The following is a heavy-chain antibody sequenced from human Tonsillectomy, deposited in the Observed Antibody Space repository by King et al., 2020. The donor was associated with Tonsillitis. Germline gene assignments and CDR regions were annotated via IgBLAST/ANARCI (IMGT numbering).Heavy chain of an antibody. V-gene: IGHV4-34*01. CDR1: GGSFSGYY. D-gene: IGHD2-15*01. CDR2: INHSGST. CDR3: ARGGLMVVVSATNWFDP. Sequence: VQLQQWGAGLLKPSETLSLTCAVYGGSFSGYYWSWIRQPPGKGLEGIGEINHSGSTNYNPSLKSRVTISVDTSKNQFSLKLRSVTAPDTAVYYCARGGLMVVVSATNWFDPWGQGTPVTVSS. J-gene: IGHJ5*02.